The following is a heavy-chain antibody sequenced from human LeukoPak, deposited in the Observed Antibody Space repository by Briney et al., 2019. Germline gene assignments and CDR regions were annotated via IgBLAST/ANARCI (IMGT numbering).Heavy chain of an antibody. D-gene: IGHD3-22*01. V-gene: IGHV4-59*12. CDR3: ARVWYDSSGYYPTVQH. J-gene: IGHJ1*01. CDR2: IYYDGST. Sequence: PSETLSLTCTVSGGSISSYYWSWIRQPPGRGLEWIGYIYYDGSTDYNPSLKSRVTISLDTSKKQFSLKLSSVTAADTAVYYCARVWYDSSGYYPTVQHWGQGTLVTVSS. CDR1: GGSISSYY.